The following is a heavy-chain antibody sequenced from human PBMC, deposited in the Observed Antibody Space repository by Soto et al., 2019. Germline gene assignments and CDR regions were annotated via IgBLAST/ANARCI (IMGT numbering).Heavy chain of an antibody. CDR3: AKYPGYSVYDGSYFDY. CDR1: GFTFSTYA. J-gene: IGHJ4*02. CDR2: ISGSGGYT. D-gene: IGHD5-12*01. Sequence: PGGSLRLSCAASGFTFSTYAMSWVRRAPGKGLEWVSGISGSGGYTYYADSVKGRFTISRDNSKKTLYLQMNSLTADDTAVYYCAKYPGYSVYDGSYFDYWGQGTLVTVSS. V-gene: IGHV3-23*01.